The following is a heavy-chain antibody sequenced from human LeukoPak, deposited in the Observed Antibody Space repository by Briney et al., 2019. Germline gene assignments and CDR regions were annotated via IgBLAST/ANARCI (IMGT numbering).Heavy chain of an antibody. J-gene: IGHJ4*02. Sequence: GGSLRLSCAASGFTFSSYSMNWVRQAPGKGLEWVSSISSSSSCIYYADSVKGRFTISRDNAKNSLYLQLNSLRAEDTAVYYCAANPVAPYDYWGQGTLVTVSS. D-gene: IGHD4-23*01. CDR3: AANPVAPYDY. V-gene: IGHV3-21*01. CDR2: ISSSSSCI. CDR1: GFTFSSYS.